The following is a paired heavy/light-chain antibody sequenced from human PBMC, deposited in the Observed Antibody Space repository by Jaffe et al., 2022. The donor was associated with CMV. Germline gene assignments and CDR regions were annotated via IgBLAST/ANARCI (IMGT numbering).Heavy chain of an antibody. D-gene: IGHD6-13*01. CDR2: IWSDGSNK. J-gene: IGHJ5*02. CDR1: GFTFSRYG. V-gene: IGHV3-33*01. Sequence: QVQLVESGGGVVQPGRSLRLSCAASGFTFSRYGMHWVRQAPGKGLEWVAVIWSDGSNKYYEDSVKGRFTISRDNSKNTLYLQMNSLRVEDTAVYFCLRDAGGSSSSSWFDPWGQGTLVTVSS. CDR3: LRDAGGSSSSSWFDP.
Light chain of an antibody. J-gene: IGLJ3*02. CDR2: EDI. Sequence: NFMLTQPHSVSESPGKTVTISCTRSSGSIVSNYVQWYQQRPGSAPTTVIYEDIQRPSGVPHRFSGSIDSSSNSASLTISGLKTEDEADYYCQSFDSSNRWVFGGGTKLTVL. CDR3: QSFDSSNRWV. CDR1: SGSIVSNY. V-gene: IGLV6-57*04.